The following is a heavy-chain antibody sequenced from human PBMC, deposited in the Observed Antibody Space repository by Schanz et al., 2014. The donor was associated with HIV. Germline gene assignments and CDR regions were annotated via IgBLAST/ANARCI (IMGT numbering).Heavy chain of an antibody. CDR3: ARDLGGDFWSSQGGLDP. CDR1: GFTLTSYY. V-gene: IGHV1-46*01. CDR2: INPRGGRT. J-gene: IGHJ5*02. D-gene: IGHD3-3*01. Sequence: VQLVQSGAEVRKPGASVKVACRVSGFTLTSYYMHWVRQAPGQGLEGMGKINPRGGRTNYAQKFQGRVSMTADTSTSTVYMELRSLRSEDTAVYYCARDLGGDFWSSQGGLDPWGQGTLVTVSS.